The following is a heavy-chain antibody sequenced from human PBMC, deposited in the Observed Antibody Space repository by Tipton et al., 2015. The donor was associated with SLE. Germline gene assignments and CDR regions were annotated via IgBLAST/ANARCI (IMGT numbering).Heavy chain of an antibody. CDR2: IYYSGST. V-gene: IGHV4-30-4*01. J-gene: IGHJ4*02. CDR1: GGSISSSNW. CDR3: ASTPMVRGVTPWY. Sequence: LRLSCAVSGGSISSSNWWSWVRQPPGKGLEWIGYIYYSGSTYYNPSLKSRVIISVDTSKNQFSLKLSSVTAADTAVYYCASTPMVRGVTPWYWGQGTLVTVSS. D-gene: IGHD3-10*01.